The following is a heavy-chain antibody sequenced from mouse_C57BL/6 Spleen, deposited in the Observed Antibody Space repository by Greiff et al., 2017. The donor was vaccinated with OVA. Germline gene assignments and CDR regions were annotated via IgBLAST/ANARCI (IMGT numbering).Heavy chain of an antibody. J-gene: IGHJ1*03. CDR3: ARSDYGSSYWYFDV. CDR2: INPNNGGT. CDR1: GYTFTDYY. Sequence: VQLKQSGPELVKPGASVKISCKASGYTFTDYYMNWVKQSHGKSLEWIGDINPNNGGTSYNQKFKGKATLTVDKSSSTAYMELRSLTSEDSAVYYCARSDYGSSYWYFDVWGTGTTVTVSS. D-gene: IGHD1-1*01. V-gene: IGHV1-26*01.